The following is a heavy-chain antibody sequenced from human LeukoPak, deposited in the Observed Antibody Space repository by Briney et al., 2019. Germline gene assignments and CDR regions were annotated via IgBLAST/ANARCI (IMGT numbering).Heavy chain of an antibody. Sequence: ASVKVSCKASGYTFTSYYMHWVRQAPGQGLKWMGIINPSGGSTSYAQKFQGRVTMTRDTSTSTVYMELSSLRSEDTAVYYCAREIVVVVTRQTWFDPWGQGTLVTVSS. J-gene: IGHJ5*02. CDR2: INPSGGST. D-gene: IGHD2-15*01. CDR3: AREIVVVVTRQTWFDP. CDR1: GYTFTSYY. V-gene: IGHV1-46*01.